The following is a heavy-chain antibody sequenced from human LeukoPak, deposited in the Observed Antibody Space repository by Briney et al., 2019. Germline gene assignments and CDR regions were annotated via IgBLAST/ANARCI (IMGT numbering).Heavy chain of an antibody. CDR1: GGSINSGSYY. Sequence: SETLTLTCAVSGGSINSGSYYWSWIHQPAAKGLEWIGRIYTSGSTKYNPSLKSRVTISIDTSKNQFSLKLSSVTATDTAVYYCARDGYSSGWAFDPWGQGTLVTVSS. CDR3: ARDGYSSGWAFDP. V-gene: IGHV4-61*02. D-gene: IGHD6-19*01. J-gene: IGHJ5*02. CDR2: IYTSGST.